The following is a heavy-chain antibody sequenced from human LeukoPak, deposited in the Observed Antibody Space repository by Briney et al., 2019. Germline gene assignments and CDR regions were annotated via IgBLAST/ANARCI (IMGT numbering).Heavy chain of an antibody. CDR3: AREAGDGGLCY. V-gene: IGHV1-69*05. CDR2: IIPIFGTA. D-gene: IGHD7-27*01. Sequence: GASVKVSCKASGGTFSSYAISWVRQAPGQGLEWMGGIIPIFGTANYAQKFQGRVTITTDGSTSTAYMELSSLRSEDTAVYYCAREAGDGGLCYLGQGTLVTVSS. CDR1: GGTFSSYA. J-gene: IGHJ4*02.